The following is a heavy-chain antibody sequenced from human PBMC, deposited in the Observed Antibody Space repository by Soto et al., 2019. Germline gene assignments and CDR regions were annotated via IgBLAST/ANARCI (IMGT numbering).Heavy chain of an antibody. CDR3: ARDAVWGDYVDFDY. CDR2: ISSSSSTI. J-gene: IGHJ4*02. V-gene: IGHV3-48*02. CDR1: GFTFNNYN. D-gene: IGHD3-16*01. Sequence: EVQLVESGGGLVQPGGSLRLSCAASGFTFNNYNMNWVRQAPGKGLEWVSYISSSSSTIYYADSVKGRFTISRDNAKNSLYLQMNSLRDEDTAVYYCARDAVWGDYVDFDYWGQGTLVTVSS.